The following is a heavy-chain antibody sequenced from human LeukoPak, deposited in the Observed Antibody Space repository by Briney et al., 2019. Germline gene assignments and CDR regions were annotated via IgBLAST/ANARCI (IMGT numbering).Heavy chain of an antibody. Sequence: GASVKVSCKASGYTFTYYYLHWVRQTPGQGLEWMGCVDPNSGDTNYAQKFQGSVTMTRDTSISTAYMELNRLRSDDTAVYYCARASGSYWWFDSWGQGTLVTVSS. CDR2: VDPNSGDT. D-gene: IGHD1-26*01. CDR3: ARASGSYWWFDS. J-gene: IGHJ5*01. V-gene: IGHV1-2*02. CDR1: GYTFTYYY.